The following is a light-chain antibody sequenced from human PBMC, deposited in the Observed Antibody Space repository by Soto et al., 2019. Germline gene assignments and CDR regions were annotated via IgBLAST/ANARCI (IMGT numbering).Light chain of an antibody. V-gene: IGKV1-33*01. CDR2: DAS. J-gene: IGKJ4*01. CDR1: QDISSY. Sequence: DIQMTQSPSSLSASVGDRVTITCQASQDISSYLNWYQHKPGKAPKLLIYDASNLETGVPSRFSGSRSGTDFTFTISSLQPEDIATFYCQQYDNLVTFGGGTKVDIK. CDR3: QQYDNLVT.